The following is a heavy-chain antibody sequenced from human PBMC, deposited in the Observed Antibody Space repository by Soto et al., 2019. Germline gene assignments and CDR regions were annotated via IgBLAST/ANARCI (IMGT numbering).Heavy chain of an antibody. Sequence: ASVKVSCKASGYIFTGYHIHWVRQAPGRGLEWMGWINPNSGDTEYAQNFQGRVTMTRDTSFNLVYMEMSGLMSDDTAVYYCARDARGTRGFDEIDIRGQGTTVTVSS. CDR2: INPNSGDT. CDR3: ARDARGTRGFDEIDI. D-gene: IGHD3-9*01. V-gene: IGHV1-2*02. J-gene: IGHJ6*02. CDR1: GYIFTGYH.